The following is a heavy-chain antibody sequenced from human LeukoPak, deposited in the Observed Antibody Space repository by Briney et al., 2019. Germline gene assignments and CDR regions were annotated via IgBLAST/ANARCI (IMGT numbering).Heavy chain of an antibody. D-gene: IGHD5-12*01. CDR3: TADLPPPRGYDYPFDY. CDR1: GFTFANAW. CDR2: IKSKTDGETT. V-gene: IGHV3-15*01. Sequence: PGGSLRLSCAASGFTFANAWMSWVRQAPGKGLECVGRIKSKTDGETTDYAAPVKGRFTISRDDSKNMLYLQMNSLKGEDTAVYYCTADLPPPRGYDYPFDYWGQGSLVTVSS. J-gene: IGHJ4*02.